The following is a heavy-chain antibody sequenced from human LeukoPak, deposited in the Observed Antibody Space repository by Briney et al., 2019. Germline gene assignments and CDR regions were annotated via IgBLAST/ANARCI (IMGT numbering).Heavy chain of an antibody. CDR1: GFTFSSYS. D-gene: IGHD3-3*01. Sequence: GGSLRLSCAASGFTFSSYSMNWVRQAPGKGLEWVSYISSSSSTIYYADSVKGRFTISRDNAKNSLYLQMNSLRAEDTAVYYCASVQRFLEWLSAPDAFDIWGQGTMVTVSS. V-gene: IGHV3-48*01. CDR3: ASVQRFLEWLSAPDAFDI. CDR2: ISSSSSTI. J-gene: IGHJ3*02.